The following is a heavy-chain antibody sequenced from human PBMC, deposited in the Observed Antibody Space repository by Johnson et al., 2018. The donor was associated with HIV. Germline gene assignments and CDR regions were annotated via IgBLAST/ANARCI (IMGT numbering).Heavy chain of an antibody. Sequence: QVQLVESGGGVVQPGRSLRLSCAASGFTFSSYGMHWVRQVPGKGLEWVAVIWYDGSNKYYADSVKGRFTISRDNSKNTLYLQMNSLRAEDTAVYYCAKETVRQQLVLGTDAFDIWGQGTMVTVSS. J-gene: IGHJ3*02. CDR2: IWYDGSNK. CDR1: GFTFSSYG. D-gene: IGHD6-13*01. CDR3: AKETVRQQLVLGTDAFDI. V-gene: IGHV3-33*06.